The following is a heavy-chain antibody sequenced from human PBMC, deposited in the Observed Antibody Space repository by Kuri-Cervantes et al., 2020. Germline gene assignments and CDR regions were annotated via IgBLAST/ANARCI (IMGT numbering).Heavy chain of an antibody. D-gene: IGHD5-18*01. V-gene: IGHV3-21*01. CDR3: ARVSGYSYGYSFDY. Sequence: GGSLRLSCAASGFTFSSYSMNWVRQAPGKGMEWVSSISISSSYIYNAASVKGRFTISRDNAKISLYLQMNSLRAEDTAVYYCARVSGYSYGYSFDYWGQGTLVTVSS. CDR1: GFTFSSYS. CDR2: ISISSSYI. J-gene: IGHJ4*02.